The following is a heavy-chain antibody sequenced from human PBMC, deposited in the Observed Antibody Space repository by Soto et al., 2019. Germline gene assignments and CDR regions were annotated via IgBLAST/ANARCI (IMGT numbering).Heavy chain of an antibody. Sequence: QVQLVQSGGEVKRPGASVKVSCKTSGYTFSNYGITWVRQAPGQPLEWLGWISLYSDGTNYAQKFQGRVSMTTDTSTTTAYMELRSLISDDTAVYYWARVVPGAEAWFCPWGQGTLVTVSS. D-gene: IGHD2-2*01. CDR1: GYTFSNYG. J-gene: IGHJ5*02. CDR2: ISLYSDGT. V-gene: IGHV1-18*01. CDR3: ARVVPGAEAWFCP.